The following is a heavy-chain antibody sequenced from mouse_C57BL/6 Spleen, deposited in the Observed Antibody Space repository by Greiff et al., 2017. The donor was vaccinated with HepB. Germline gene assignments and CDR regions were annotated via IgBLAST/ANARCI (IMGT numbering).Heavy chain of an antibody. CDR2: FYPGSGSI. CDR1: GYTFTEYT. J-gene: IGHJ3*01. D-gene: IGHD4-1*01. CDR3: ARHGERELGRGAWFAY. Sequence: QVHVKQSGAELVKPGASVKLSCKASGYTFTEYTIHWVKQRSGQGLEWIGWFYPGSGSIKYNEKFKDKATLTADKSSSTVYMELSRLTSEDSAVYFCARHGERELGRGAWFAYWGQGTLVTVSA. V-gene: IGHV1-62-2*01.